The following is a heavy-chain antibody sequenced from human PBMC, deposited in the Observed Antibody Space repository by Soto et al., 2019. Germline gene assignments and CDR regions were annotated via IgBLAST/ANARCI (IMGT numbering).Heavy chain of an antibody. Sequence: SETLSLTCTVSGGSVSSGSFYWSWIRQPPGKGLEWVGFIYNNRSFNYNPSLKSRVTISVATSKHQFSLKLSSVTAADTAVYYCARVPLDYSNPHYFDFWGQGALVTVSS. D-gene: IGHD4-4*01. J-gene: IGHJ4*02. CDR1: GGSVSSGSFY. CDR3: ARVPLDYSNPHYFDF. CDR2: IYNNRSF. V-gene: IGHV4-61*01.